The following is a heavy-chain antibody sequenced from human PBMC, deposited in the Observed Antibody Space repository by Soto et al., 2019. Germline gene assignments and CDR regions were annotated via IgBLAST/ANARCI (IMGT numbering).Heavy chain of an antibody. CDR3: AGGGIAVAGRGSTFDY. J-gene: IGHJ4*02. CDR2: TYYRSKWYN. V-gene: IGHV6-1*01. D-gene: IGHD6-19*01. CDR1: GDSVSSNSAA. Sequence: SPTLSLPCAISGDSVSSNSAAWNCVSHSPSRFLEWLGRTYYRSKWYNDYAVSVKSRITINPDTSKNQFSLQLNSVTPEDTAVYYCAGGGIAVAGRGSTFDYWGQGTLVTVSS.